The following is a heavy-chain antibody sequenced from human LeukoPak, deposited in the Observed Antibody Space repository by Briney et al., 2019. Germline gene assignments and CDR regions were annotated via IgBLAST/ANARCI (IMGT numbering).Heavy chain of an antibody. V-gene: IGHV1-69*13. D-gene: IGHD3-3*01. CDR2: IIPMSTTT. CDR3: ARPRTYYDSWSGYPPFDY. Sequence: ASVKVSCKASGGTFSSHSFNWVRQAPGQGLEWMGGIIPMSTTTKYAQKFQGRVMITADEFTSTVFMELSGLRFEDTAVYYCARPRTYYDSWSGYPPFDYWGQGTLVTVSS. J-gene: IGHJ4*02. CDR1: GGTFSSHS.